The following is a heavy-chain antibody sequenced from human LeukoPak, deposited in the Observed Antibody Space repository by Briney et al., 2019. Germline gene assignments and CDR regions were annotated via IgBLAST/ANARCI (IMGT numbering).Heavy chain of an antibody. CDR3: AKDVAARFYYYYGMDV. CDR1: GFTVSSNY. D-gene: IGHD6-13*01. CDR2: IYSGGST. Sequence: GGSLRLSCAASGFTVSSNYMSWVRQAPGKGLEWVSVIYSGGSTYYADSVKGRFTISRDNSKNTLYLQMNSLRAEDTAVYYCAKDVAARFYYYYGMDVWGQGTTVTVSS. V-gene: IGHV3-66*01. J-gene: IGHJ6*02.